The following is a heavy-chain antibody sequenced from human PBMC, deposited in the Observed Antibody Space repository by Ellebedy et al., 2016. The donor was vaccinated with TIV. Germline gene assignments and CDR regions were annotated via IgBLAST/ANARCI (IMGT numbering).Heavy chain of an antibody. J-gene: IGHJ3*01. V-gene: IGHV1-2*02. CDR2: ISPQSGGF. Sequence: AASVKVSCKASGYTFTGSYIHWVRQAPGQGLEWMGWISPQSGGFYHAHKFQGRVTVTRDTSISTAYMELKRLTSDDTAVYYCARDLSASGTMAVFGDWGQGTMVTVSS. D-gene: IGHD1-1*01. CDR3: ARDLSASGTMAVFGD. CDR1: GYTFTGSY.